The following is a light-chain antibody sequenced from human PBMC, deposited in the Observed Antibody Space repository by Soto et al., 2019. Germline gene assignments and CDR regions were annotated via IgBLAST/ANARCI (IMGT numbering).Light chain of an antibody. CDR2: GAF. V-gene: IGKV3-15*01. CDR3: QEYNIWYT. CDR1: QTIGNN. J-gene: IGKJ2*01. Sequence: EIVMTQSPATLSVSPGESVTLSCRASQTIGNNLAWYQQKAGQPPSLLISGAFTRATGVPPRFSGSGSGTEFTLTINSLQSEDFAVYYCQEYNIWYTFGQGTKVEIK.